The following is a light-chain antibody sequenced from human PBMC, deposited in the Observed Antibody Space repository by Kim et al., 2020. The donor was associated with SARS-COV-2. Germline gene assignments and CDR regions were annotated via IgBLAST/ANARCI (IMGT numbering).Light chain of an antibody. V-gene: IGLV2-14*04. Sequence: QSITFSRTGTNTDVSGFVYCSWYLPATAKAPKLMIYGVGKRPSGVSTRCSGAKSCNTASLTISGLQPEDEADYYCSSYTASSTYVFGSGTKVTVL. CDR2: GVG. CDR1: NTDVSGFVY. J-gene: IGLJ1*01. CDR3: SSYTASSTYV.